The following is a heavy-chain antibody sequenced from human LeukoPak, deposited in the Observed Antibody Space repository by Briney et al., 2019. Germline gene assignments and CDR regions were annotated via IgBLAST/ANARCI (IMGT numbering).Heavy chain of an antibody. CDR2: INTDGSST. Sequence: GGSLRLSCAASGFTFSSYWMHWVRQAPGKGLVWVSHINTDGSSTTYADSVKGRLTISRDNAKNTPYLQMNSLRAEDTAVYYCARSGGSSLLGYWGQGTLVTVSS. J-gene: IGHJ4*02. V-gene: IGHV3-74*01. D-gene: IGHD6-6*01. CDR1: GFTFSSYW. CDR3: ARSGGSSLLGY.